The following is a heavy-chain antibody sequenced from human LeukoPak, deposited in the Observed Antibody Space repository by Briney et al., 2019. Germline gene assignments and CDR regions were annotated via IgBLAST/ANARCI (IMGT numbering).Heavy chain of an antibody. J-gene: IGHJ6*02. CDR3: AREWLPRYYYGMDV. Sequence: SETLSLTCTVSGGSISSGGYYWSWIRQHPGKGLVWLGYIYYSGSTYYNPSLKSRVTISLDTPKNQFSLKLSSVTAADTAVYYCAREWLPRYYYGMDVWGQGTTVTVSS. CDR1: GGSISSGGYY. V-gene: IGHV4-31*03. CDR2: IYYSGST. D-gene: IGHD3-22*01.